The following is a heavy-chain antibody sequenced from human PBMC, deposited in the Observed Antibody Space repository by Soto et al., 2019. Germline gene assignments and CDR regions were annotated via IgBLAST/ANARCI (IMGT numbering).Heavy chain of an antibody. CDR1: GGAFSSYA. Sequence: EASVKVSCKASGGAFSSYAISWVRQAPGQGLEWMGGIIPIFGTANYAQKFQGRVTITADKSTSTAYMELSSLRSEDTAVYYCARIPAAHPVAQPCYYYYGMDVWGQGTTVTVSS. CDR2: IIPIFGTA. J-gene: IGHJ6*02. CDR3: ARIPAAHPVAQPCYYYYGMDV. D-gene: IGHD2-2*01. V-gene: IGHV1-69*06.